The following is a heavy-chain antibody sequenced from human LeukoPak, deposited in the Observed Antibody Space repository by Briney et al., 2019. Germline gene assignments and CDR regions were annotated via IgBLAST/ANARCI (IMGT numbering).Heavy chain of an antibody. CDR1: GDSISSYY. CDR2: FHISGTT. CDR3: AKVSSHYDAFDM. Sequence: SETLSLTCTVSGDSISSYYWSWIRQPAGKGLEWIGRFHISGTTNYNPSLKSRVTLSIDTSKNQFSLKLNSVTAADMAMYYCAKVSSHYDAFDMWGQGTMVTVSS. J-gene: IGHJ3*02. D-gene: IGHD5/OR15-5a*01. V-gene: IGHV4-4*07.